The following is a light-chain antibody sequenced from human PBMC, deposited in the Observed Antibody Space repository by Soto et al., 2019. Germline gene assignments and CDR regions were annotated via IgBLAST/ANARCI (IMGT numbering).Light chain of an antibody. CDR3: QQYGSSPIT. Sequence: EIVLTQSPGTLSLSPGERATLSCRASQSVSSSYLAWYQQKPGQAPRLLIYGASSRATGIPDRFSGSGSGTAFTLTISSLEHEDFAVYYCQQYGSSPITFGPGTKVDIK. J-gene: IGKJ3*01. CDR2: GAS. V-gene: IGKV3-20*01. CDR1: QSVSSSY.